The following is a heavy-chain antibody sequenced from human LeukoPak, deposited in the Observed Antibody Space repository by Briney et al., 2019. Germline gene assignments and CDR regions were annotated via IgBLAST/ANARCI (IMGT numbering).Heavy chain of an antibody. CDR2: INHSGST. J-gene: IGHJ4*02. V-gene: IGHV4-34*01. CDR3: ARANRQQWRLRLYNFDY. CDR1: GGSFSGYY. Sequence: SETLSLTCAVYGGSFSGYYWSWIRQPPGKGLEWIGEINHSGSTNYNPSLKSRVTISVDTSKNQFSLKLSSVTAADTAVYYCARANRQQWRLRLYNFDYWGQGTLVTVSS. D-gene: IGHD6-19*01.